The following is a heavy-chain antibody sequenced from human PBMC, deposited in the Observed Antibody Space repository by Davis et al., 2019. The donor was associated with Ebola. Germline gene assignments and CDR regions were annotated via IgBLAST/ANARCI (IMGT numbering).Heavy chain of an antibody. V-gene: IGHV3-20*04. Sequence: GESLKISCAASGFTFSSYWMSWVRQAPGKGLEWVSGINWNGGSTGYADSVKGRFTISRDNAKNSLYLQMNSLRAEDTALYYCARNYNWNYVGAFDIWGQGTMVTVSS. CDR3: ARNYNWNYVGAFDI. J-gene: IGHJ3*02. CDR1: GFTFSSYW. CDR2: INWNGGST. D-gene: IGHD1-7*01.